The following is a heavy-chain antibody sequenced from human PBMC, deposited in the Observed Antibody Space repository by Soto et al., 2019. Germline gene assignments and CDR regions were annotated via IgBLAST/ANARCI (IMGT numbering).Heavy chain of an antibody. CDR3: AKGKSSNYVSHAFDV. CDR1: GFNFNTYA. J-gene: IGHJ3*01. Sequence: PGGSLRLSCAASGFNFNTYAMSWVRQAPGKGLEWVSGISGGGGSIHYVDSVKGRFTISRDNSKNTLYLQMDSLRGDDTAVYYCAKGKSSNYVSHAFDVWGQGTMVTVSS. D-gene: IGHD3-10*02. CDR2: ISGGGGSI. V-gene: IGHV3-23*01.